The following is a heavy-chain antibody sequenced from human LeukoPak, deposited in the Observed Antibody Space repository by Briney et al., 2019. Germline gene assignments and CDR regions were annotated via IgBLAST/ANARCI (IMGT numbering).Heavy chain of an antibody. CDR1: GGSISSYY. J-gene: IGHJ4*02. Sequence: SETLSLTCTVSGGSISSYYWSWIRQPPGKGLEWIGYIYYSGSTKYNPSLKSRVSVSVDTSKNQFSLKLSSVTAADTAVYYCARGAGAGYNLQPFDYWGQGTLVTVSS. D-gene: IGHD5-24*01. CDR2: IYYSGST. CDR3: ARGAGAGYNLQPFDY. V-gene: IGHV4-59*08.